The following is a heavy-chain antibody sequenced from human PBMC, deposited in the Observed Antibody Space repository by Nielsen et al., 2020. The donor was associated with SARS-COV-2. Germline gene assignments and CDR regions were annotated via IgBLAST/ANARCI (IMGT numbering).Heavy chain of an antibody. Sequence: GESLKISCAVSGLSVSDNNMNWVRQAPGKGLEWVSILYSGGTTYYADSVKGRFTISRDNSKNTLYLQMNSLRAEDTAVYYCAKGDSIAVAGTIYWGQGTLVTVSS. V-gene: IGHV3-53*01. CDR2: LYSGGTT. J-gene: IGHJ4*02. D-gene: IGHD6-19*01. CDR1: GLSVSDNN. CDR3: AKGDSIAVAGTIY.